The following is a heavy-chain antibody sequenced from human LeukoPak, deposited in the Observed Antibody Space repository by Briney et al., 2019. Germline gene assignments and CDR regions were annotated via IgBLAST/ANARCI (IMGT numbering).Heavy chain of an antibody. D-gene: IGHD3-10*01. V-gene: IGHV1-2*06. J-gene: IGHJ6*03. CDR1: GYNFAGYY. Sequence: ASVKVSCKASGYNFAGYYIHWVRQAPGQGLEWMGRINSRDGETNFAQKFQGRVTMTRDTSISTAYMELSGLRSEDTAVYYCTRGPRITMVRGGQWYYYMDVWGKGTTVTIFS. CDR2: INSRDGET. CDR3: TRGPRITMVRGGQWYYYMDV.